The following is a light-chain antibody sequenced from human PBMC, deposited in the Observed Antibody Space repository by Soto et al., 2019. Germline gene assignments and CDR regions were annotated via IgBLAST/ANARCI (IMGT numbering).Light chain of an antibody. CDR3: QQRITWPLT. CDR2: DAS. V-gene: IGKV3-11*01. CDR1: QSGSGL. Sequence: EIVLTKSPATLPLSPGERATLSCRASQSGSGLLAWYQQRPGQAPRLLIYDASNRATGVPARFSGSGSGTDFTFTISSLEPEDFAFYYCQQRITWPLTFGGGTKVVI. J-gene: IGKJ4*01.